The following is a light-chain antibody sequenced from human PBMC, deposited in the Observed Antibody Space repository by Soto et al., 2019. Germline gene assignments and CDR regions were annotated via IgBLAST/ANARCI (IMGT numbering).Light chain of an antibody. CDR1: QSVSSSY. J-gene: IGKJ4*01. CDR3: QQYGSSPLT. Sequence: DIVLTQSPGTLSLSPGERATLSCRASQSVSSSYLAWYQQKPGQAPRLLIYGASISATGIPDRFSGSGSGTDVTLTISRLEPEDFAVYYCQQYGSSPLTFGGGTKVEIK. CDR2: GAS. V-gene: IGKV3-20*01.